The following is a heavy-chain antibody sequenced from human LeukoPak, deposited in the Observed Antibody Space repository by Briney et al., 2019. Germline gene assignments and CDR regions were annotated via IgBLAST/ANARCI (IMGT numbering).Heavy chain of an antibody. J-gene: IGHJ4*02. Sequence: GGSLRLSCAASGFTFSSYAMSWVRQAPGKGLEWVSAISGSGGSTCYADSVKGRFTISRDNSKNTLYLQMNSLRAEDTAVYYCANGERIIAVAAFDYWGQGTLVTVSS. D-gene: IGHD6-19*01. V-gene: IGHV3-23*01. CDR3: ANGERIIAVAAFDY. CDR1: GFTFSSYA. CDR2: ISGSGGST.